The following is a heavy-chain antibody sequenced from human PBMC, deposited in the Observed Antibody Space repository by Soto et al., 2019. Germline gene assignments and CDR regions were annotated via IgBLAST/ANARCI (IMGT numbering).Heavy chain of an antibody. CDR2: IWYDGSNK. D-gene: IGHD3-10*01. CDR3: ARDPRNYYGSGSYDGDVPYYYYYYMDV. Sequence: GGSLRLSCAASGFTFSSYGMHWVRQAPGKGLEWVAVIWYDGSNKYYADSVKGRFTISRDNSKNTLYLQMNSLRAEDTAVYYCARDPRNYYGSGSYDGDVPYYYYYYMDVWGKGTTVTVSS. J-gene: IGHJ6*03. V-gene: IGHV3-33*01. CDR1: GFTFSSYG.